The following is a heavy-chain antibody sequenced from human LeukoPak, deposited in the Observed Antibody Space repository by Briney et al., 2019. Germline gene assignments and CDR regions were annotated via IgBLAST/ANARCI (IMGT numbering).Heavy chain of an antibody. V-gene: IGHV4-39*01. CDR2: IYYSGST. Sequence: PSETLSLTCTVSGGSISSSSYYWGWIRQPPGKGLEWIGSIYYSGSTYYNPSLKSRVTISVDTSKNQFSLKLSSVTAADTAVYYCASHLPHPNAFDIWGQGTMVTVSS. CDR1: GGSISSSSYY. CDR3: ASHLPHPNAFDI. J-gene: IGHJ3*02.